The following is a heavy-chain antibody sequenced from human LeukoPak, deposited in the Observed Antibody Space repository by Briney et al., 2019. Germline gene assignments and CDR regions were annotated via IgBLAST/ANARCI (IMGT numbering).Heavy chain of an antibody. CDR1: GFTFSSYS. CDR2: ISSSSSTI. CDR3: ARGSGPKRHDAFDI. Sequence: PGGSLRLSCAASGFTFSSYSMNWVRQAPGKGREWVSYISSSSSTIYYADSVKGRFTISRDNAKNSLYLQMNSLRAEDTAVYYCARGSGPKRHDAFDIWGQGTMVTVSS. J-gene: IGHJ3*02. V-gene: IGHV3-48*01. D-gene: IGHD2-15*01.